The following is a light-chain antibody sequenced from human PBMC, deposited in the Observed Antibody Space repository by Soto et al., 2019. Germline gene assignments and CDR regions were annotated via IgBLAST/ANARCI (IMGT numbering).Light chain of an antibody. CDR2: GAS. CDR3: QTYDKAPWT. CDR1: RNIDNH. V-gene: IGKV1-27*01. J-gene: IGKJ1*01. Sequence: DIQMTQSPPSLSASVGDRVSITCRASRNIDNHLAWYQQKAGTGPKLLIFGASTLHSGVPSRFSASGSGTTFILTISSLQPEDFATYYCQTYDKAPWTFGPGTKV.